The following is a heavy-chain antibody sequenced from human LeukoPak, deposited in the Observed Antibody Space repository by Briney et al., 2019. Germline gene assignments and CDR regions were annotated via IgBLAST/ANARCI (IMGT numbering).Heavy chain of an antibody. D-gene: IGHD3-22*01. CDR1: GFTFSGSA. Sequence: GGSLRLSCAASGFTFSGSAMHWVRQASGKGLEWVGRIRSKANSYATVYAASVKGRFTISRDDSKNTAYLQMNSLKTEDTAVYYCTRRYYHDSSGSFRNDYWGQGTLVTVSS. V-gene: IGHV3-73*01. CDR2: IRSKANSYAT. CDR3: TRRYYHDSSGSFRNDY. J-gene: IGHJ4*02.